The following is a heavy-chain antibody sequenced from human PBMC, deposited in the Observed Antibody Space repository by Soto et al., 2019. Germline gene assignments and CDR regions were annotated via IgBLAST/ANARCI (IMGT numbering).Heavy chain of an antibody. D-gene: IGHD4-4*01. CDR2: ISGSAGST. CDR1: GFTFSNYA. CDR3: AKGWGYSNFYSDS. V-gene: IGHV3-23*01. Sequence: GGSLRLSCAASGFTFSNYAMNWVRQAPGKGLEWVSSISGSAGSTHYADSVKGRFTISRDSSKNTLFLQMNSLRAEDTALYYCAKGWGYSNFYSDSWGQGSLVTVSS. J-gene: IGHJ4*02.